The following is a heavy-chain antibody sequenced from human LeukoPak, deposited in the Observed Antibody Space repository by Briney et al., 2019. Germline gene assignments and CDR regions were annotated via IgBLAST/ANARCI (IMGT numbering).Heavy chain of an antibody. CDR1: GFTFNNYA. D-gene: IGHD3-10*01. J-gene: IGHJ3*02. CDR3: TKDGYGSGSYFPYALDI. Sequence: GGSLRLSCAASGFTFNNYAMTWVRQSPGKGLEWVSDITGSGDSTYYADSVKGRFTISRGNSKNTLYLQMNSLRAEDTAVYYCTKDGYGSGSYFPYALDIWGQGTLVTVSS. V-gene: IGHV3-23*01. CDR2: ITGSGDST.